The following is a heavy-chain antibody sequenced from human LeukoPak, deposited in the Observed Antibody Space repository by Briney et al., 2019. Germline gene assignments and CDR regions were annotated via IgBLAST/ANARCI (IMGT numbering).Heavy chain of an antibody. V-gene: IGHV3-53*01. Sequence: SGGSLTLSCAASGFTVSSNYMSWVRQAPGKGLEWVSVIYNSGGTYYADSVRGRFTISRDNSRNALYLQMNRLRVEDTAVYYCARGPSGYYDTSGYSEYWGQGTLVTVSS. CDR2: IYNSGGT. J-gene: IGHJ4*02. CDR3: ARGPSGYYDTSGYSEY. CDR1: GFTVSSNY. D-gene: IGHD3-22*01.